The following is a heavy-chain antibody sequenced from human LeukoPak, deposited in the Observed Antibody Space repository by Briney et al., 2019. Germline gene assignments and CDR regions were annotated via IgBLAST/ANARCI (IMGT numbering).Heavy chain of an antibody. V-gene: IGHV3-21*01. J-gene: IGHJ3*02. CDR2: ISSSSSYI. Sequence: GGSLRLSCVASGFIFGDYWMRWVHQAPGKGLEWVSSISSSSSYIYYADSVKGRFTISRDNAKNSLYLQMNSLRAEDTAVYYCARAQEYSSSWYDAFDIWGQGTMVTVSS. D-gene: IGHD6-13*01. CDR3: ARAQEYSSSWYDAFDI. CDR1: GFIFGDYW.